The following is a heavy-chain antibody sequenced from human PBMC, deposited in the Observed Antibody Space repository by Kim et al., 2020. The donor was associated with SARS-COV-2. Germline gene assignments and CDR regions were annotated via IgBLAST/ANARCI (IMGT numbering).Heavy chain of an antibody. CDR3: ARDRGLRFLEWSRLGMDV. D-gene: IGHD3-3*01. CDR2: INPSGGST. V-gene: IGHV1-46*01. CDR1: GYTFTSYY. J-gene: IGHJ6*02. Sequence: ASVKVSCKASGYTFTSYYMHWVRQAPGQGLEWMGIINPSGGSTSYAQKFQGRVTMTRDTSTSTVYMELSSLRSEDTAVYYCARDRGLRFLEWSRLGMDVWGQGTTVTVSS.